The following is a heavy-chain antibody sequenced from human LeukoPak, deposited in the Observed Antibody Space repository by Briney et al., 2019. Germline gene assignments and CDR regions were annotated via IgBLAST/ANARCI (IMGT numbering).Heavy chain of an antibody. CDR2: IIPIFGTA. Sequence: SVKVSCKASGGTFSSYAISWVRQAPGQGLEWMGGIIPIFGTANYAQKFQGRVTITADESTSTAYMELSSLRSGDTAVYYCARARPRGMLYSSGWYYWGQGTLVTVSS. CDR3: ARARPRGMLYSSGWYY. CDR1: GGTFSSYA. J-gene: IGHJ4*02. D-gene: IGHD6-19*01. V-gene: IGHV1-69*13.